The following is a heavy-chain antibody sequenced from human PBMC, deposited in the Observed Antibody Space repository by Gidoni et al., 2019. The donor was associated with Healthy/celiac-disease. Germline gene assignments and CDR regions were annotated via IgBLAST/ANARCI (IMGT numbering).Heavy chain of an antibody. V-gene: IGHV1-69*01. CDR1: GGTFSSYA. CDR3: ARVIRYYYDSSGPTDAFDI. Sequence: QVQLVQSGAEVKKPGSSVKVSCKASGGTFSSYAISWVRQAPGQGLEWMGGIIPIFGTANYAQKFQGRVTITADESTSTAYMELSSLRSEDTAVYYCARVIRYYYDSSGPTDAFDIWGQGTMVTVSS. CDR2: IIPIFGTA. J-gene: IGHJ3*02. D-gene: IGHD3-22*01.